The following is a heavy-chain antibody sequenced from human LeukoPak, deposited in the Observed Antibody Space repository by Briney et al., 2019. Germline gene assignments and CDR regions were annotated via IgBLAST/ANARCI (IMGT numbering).Heavy chain of an antibody. V-gene: IGHV4-31*03. D-gene: IGHD3-22*01. Sequence: SETLSLTCSVSGGSISSGGYYWSWIRQHPGKGLEWIGYIYDSGNTYYHPSLESRITMSVDTSKNQFSLKLTSVTAADTAVYYCARVREAEYYDSTSSDYWGQGTLVTVSS. J-gene: IGHJ4*02. CDR2: IYDSGNT. CDR3: ARVREAEYYDSTSSDY. CDR1: GGSISSGGYY.